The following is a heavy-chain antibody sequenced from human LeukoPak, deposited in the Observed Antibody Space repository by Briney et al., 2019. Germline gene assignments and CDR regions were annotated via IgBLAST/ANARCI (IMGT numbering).Heavy chain of an antibody. J-gene: IGHJ4*02. CDR1: GYTFTGYY. Sequence: ASVKVSCKASGYTFTGYYMHWVRQAPGQGLEWMGWINPNSGGTNYAQKFQGWVTMTRDTSISTAYMELSRLRSDDTAVYYRARSSGWYSDDYFDYWGQGTLVTVSS. V-gene: IGHV1-2*04. CDR2: INPNSGGT. CDR3: ARSSGWYSDDYFDY. D-gene: IGHD6-19*01.